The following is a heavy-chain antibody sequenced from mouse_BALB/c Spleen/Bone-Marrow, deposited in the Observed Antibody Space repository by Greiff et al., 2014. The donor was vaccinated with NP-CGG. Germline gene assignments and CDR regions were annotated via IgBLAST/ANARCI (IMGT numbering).Heavy chain of an antibody. CDR1: CFNIRDTY. CDR2: IDPANGNT. Sequence: GPLKEAWAELLKPGASVQLSFTTSCFNIRDTYMHWGKQRPEQGLEWIGRIDPANGNTKYDPKFQGKATITADTSSNTAYLQLSSLTSEDTAVYYCARYYYGSSYFDYWGQGTTLTVSS. V-gene: IGHV14-3*02. CDR3: ARYYYGSSYFDY. D-gene: IGHD1-1*01. J-gene: IGHJ2*01.